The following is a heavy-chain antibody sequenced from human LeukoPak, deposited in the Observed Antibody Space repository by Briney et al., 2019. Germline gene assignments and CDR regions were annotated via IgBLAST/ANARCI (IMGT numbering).Heavy chain of an antibody. D-gene: IGHD4-4*01. CDR1: GGSISSYY. Sequence: SETLSLTCTVSGGSISSYYWSWIRQPPGKGLEWIGYIYYSGSTNYNPSLKSRVTISVDTSKNQFSLKLSSVTAADTAVYYCARDSGNYGTNWFDPWGQGTLVTVSP. CDR2: IYYSGST. V-gene: IGHV4-59*01. CDR3: ARDSGNYGTNWFDP. J-gene: IGHJ5*02.